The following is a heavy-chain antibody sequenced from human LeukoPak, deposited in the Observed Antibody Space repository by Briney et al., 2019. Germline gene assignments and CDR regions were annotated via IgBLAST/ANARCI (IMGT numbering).Heavy chain of an antibody. V-gene: IGHV1-69*05. J-gene: IGHJ3*02. CDR1: GYTFSTSA. D-gene: IGHD6-6*01. CDR3: ARDQGSEYSSSPPRARSALDI. CDR2: IIPIFGTA. Sequence: GASVKVSCKASGYTFSTSAMNWVRQAPGQGLEWMGGIIPIFGTANYAQKFQGRVTITTDESTSTAYMELSSLRSEDTAVYYCARDQGSEYSSSPPRARSALDIWGQGTMVTVSS.